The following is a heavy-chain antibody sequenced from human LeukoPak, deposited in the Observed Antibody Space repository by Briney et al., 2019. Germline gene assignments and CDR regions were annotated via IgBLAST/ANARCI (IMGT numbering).Heavy chain of an antibody. V-gene: IGHV4-4*07. CDR2: IYTSGST. D-gene: IGHD2-2*01. Sequence: SETLSLTCTVSGGSISSYYWSWIRQPAGKGLEWIGRIYTSGSTNYNPSLKSRVTMSVDTSKNQFSLKLSSVTAADTAVYYCARTIVPAAVDYYYYYMDVWGKGTTVTVSS. CDR3: ARTIVPAAVDYYYYYMDV. J-gene: IGHJ6*03. CDR1: GGSISSYY.